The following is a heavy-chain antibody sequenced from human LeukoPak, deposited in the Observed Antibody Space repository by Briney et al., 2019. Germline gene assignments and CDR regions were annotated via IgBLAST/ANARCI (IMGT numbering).Heavy chain of an antibody. CDR1: GFTVSSNY. Sequence: PGGSLRLSCAASGFTVSSNYMSWVRQAPGKGLEWVSVIYSGGSTYYADSVKGRFTISRDNSKNTLYLQMNSLRAEDTAVYYCARVQQWLVRDYYYGMDVWGQGTTVTVSS. CDR2: IYSGGST. CDR3: ARVQQWLVRDYYYGMDV. J-gene: IGHJ6*02. D-gene: IGHD6-19*01. V-gene: IGHV3-53*01.